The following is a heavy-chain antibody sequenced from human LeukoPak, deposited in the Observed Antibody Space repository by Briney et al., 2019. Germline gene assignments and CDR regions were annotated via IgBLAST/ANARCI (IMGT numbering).Heavy chain of an antibody. CDR2: IIPMFGTA. D-gene: IGHD2-2*01. CDR1: GGTFSSYA. J-gene: IGHJ3*02. Sequence: SVKVSCKASGGTFSSYAISWVRQAPGQGLEWMGGIIPMFGTANYAQKFQGRVTITADKSTSTAYMELSRLRSEHTAVYYCARERVVVVAGIGLDVFDIWGQGTMVTVSS. V-gene: IGHV1-69*06. CDR3: ARERVVVVAGIGLDVFDI.